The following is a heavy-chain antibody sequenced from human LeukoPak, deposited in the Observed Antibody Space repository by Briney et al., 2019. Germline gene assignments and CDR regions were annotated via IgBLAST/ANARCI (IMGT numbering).Heavy chain of an antibody. D-gene: IGHD6-13*01. CDR3: ARHSVRQQLSPWFDP. Sequence: SETLSLTCTVSDGSITNYDWSWVRQPPGKGLEFIGHVHYSGTANYNPSLRSRVTISIDTSKKHFFLKLKSVTAADTAVYYCARHSVRQQLSPWFDPWGQGTLVTVSS. CDR1: DGSITNYD. V-gene: IGHV4-59*08. J-gene: IGHJ5*02. CDR2: VHYSGTA.